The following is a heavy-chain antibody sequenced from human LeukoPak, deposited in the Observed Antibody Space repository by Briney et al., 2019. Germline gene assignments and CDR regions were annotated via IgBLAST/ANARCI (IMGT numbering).Heavy chain of an antibody. CDR3: ARSLEGGYYDSSNNDAFDI. D-gene: IGHD3-22*01. CDR1: GGTFSSYA. CDR2: IIPIFGTA. Sequence: SVKVSCKASGGTFSSYAISWVRQAPGQGLEWMGGIIPIFGTANYAQKFQGRVTITTDESTSTAYMELSSLRSEDTAVYYCARSLEGGYYDSSNNDAFDIWGQGTMVTVSS. V-gene: IGHV1-69*05. J-gene: IGHJ3*02.